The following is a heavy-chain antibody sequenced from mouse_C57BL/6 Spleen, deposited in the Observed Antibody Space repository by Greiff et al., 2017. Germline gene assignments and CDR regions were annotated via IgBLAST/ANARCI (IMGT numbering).Heavy chain of an antibody. V-gene: IGHV5-16*01. CDR2: INYDGSST. CDR3: ARGTGPCWYFDV. CDR1: GFTFSDYY. Sequence: EVMLVESEGGLVKPGSSMKLSCTASGFTFSDYYMAWVRQVPEKGLEWVANINYDGSSTYYLDSLKSRFIISRDNAKNILYLQMSSLKSEDTATYYWARGTGPCWYFDVWGTGTTVTVSS. J-gene: IGHJ1*03.